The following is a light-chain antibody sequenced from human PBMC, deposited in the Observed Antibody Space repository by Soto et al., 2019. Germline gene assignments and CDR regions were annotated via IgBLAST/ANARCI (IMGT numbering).Light chain of an antibody. CDR1: SSNIGTNY. V-gene: IGLV1-47*02. CDR2: SNN. J-gene: IGLJ1*01. Sequence: QTVVTQPPSASGTPGQRGTISCSGSSSNIGTNYVYWYQQFPGTAPKLLIYSNNQRPSGVPDRFSGSKSGTSASLAISGLQSEYEADYYCAAWDDSLSGYVFATGTKLTVL. CDR3: AAWDDSLSGYV.